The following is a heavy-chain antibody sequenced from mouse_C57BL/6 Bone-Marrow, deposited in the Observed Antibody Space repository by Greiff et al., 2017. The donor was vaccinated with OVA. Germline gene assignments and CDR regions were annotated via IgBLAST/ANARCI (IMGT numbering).Heavy chain of an antibody. D-gene: IGHD1-1*01. CDR1: GYTFTSSG. Sequence: QVQLQQSGAELARPGASVKLSCKASGYTFTSSGISWVKQRTGPGLEWIGGIYPKSGNPYYNEKFKGKATLTEDKSSSTAYMELRSLTSEDSAVYFCARRVYYGSSYRGAFDYWGQGTTLTVSS. V-gene: IGHV1-81*01. J-gene: IGHJ2*01. CDR2: IYPKSGNP. CDR3: ARRVYYGSSYRGAFDY.